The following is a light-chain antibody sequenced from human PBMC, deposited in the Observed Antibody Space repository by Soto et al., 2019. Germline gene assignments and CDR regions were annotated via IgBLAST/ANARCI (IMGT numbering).Light chain of an antibody. CDR1: QTISSW. V-gene: IGKV1-27*01. CDR3: QKYNSAPAWT. Sequence: DIQMTQSPSTLSGSVGDRVTITCRASQTISSWLAWYQQKPGKAPKLLIYGAFTLQSGVPSRFSGSGSGTDFTLTISSLQPEDVATYYCQKYNSAPAWTFGQGTKVDVK. J-gene: IGKJ1*01. CDR2: GAF.